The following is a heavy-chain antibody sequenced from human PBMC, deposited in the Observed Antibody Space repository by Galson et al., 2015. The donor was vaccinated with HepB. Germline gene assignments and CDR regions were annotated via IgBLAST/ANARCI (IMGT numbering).Heavy chain of an antibody. D-gene: IGHD3-22*01. J-gene: IGHJ4*02. Sequence: SLKISCKASGYTCTSYDINWVRQATGQGLEWMGWMNPNSGNTGYAQKFQGRVTMTRNTSISTAYMELSSLRSEDTAVYYCAVHSSGYLYYFDYWGQGTLVTVSS. CDR3: AVHSSGYLYYFDY. CDR2: MNPNSGNT. V-gene: IGHV1-8*01. CDR1: GYTCTSYD.